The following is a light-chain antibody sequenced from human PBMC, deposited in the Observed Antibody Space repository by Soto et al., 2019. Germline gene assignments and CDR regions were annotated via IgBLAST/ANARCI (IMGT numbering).Light chain of an antibody. J-gene: IGKJ3*01. CDR2: RAS. Sequence: EIVLTQSPGTLSLSPGERATLSCRASQTISSSFLAWYQQKPGQAPRLLIYRASRRAPGIPDRFSGSGSWTDFTLTISRLEPEDFAVYYCHQFGSSPLDTFGPGTKVKIK. V-gene: IGKV3-20*01. CDR3: HQFGSSPLDT. CDR1: QTISSSF.